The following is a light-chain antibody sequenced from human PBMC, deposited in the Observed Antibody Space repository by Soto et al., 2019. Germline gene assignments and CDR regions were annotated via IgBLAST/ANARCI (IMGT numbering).Light chain of an antibody. V-gene: IGLV1-44*01. CDR2: NND. CDR3: PAWDDILNAYV. Sequence: QSALTQPPSASGTPGQRVTISCSGGDSNIGPNTVTWYRQVPGTAPKLLIHNNDQRPSGVPDRNSGSKSGTSASLAISGFHSDGEADYYCPAWDDILNAYVFGIAIKVTVL. J-gene: IGLJ1*01. CDR1: DSNIGPNT.